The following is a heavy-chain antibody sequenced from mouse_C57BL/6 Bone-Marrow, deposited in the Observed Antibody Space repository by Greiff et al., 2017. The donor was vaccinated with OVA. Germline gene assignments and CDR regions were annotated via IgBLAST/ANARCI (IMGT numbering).Heavy chain of an antibody. Sequence: VQLQQSGPGLVQPSQSLSITCTVSGFSLTSYGVHWVRQSPGKGLEWLGVIWSGGSTDYNAAFISRLSISKDNSKSQVFFKMNSLQADDTAIYYCASSITTVVAPYWYFDVWGTGTTVTVSS. J-gene: IGHJ1*03. CDR1: GFSLTSYG. CDR3: ASSITTVVAPYWYFDV. CDR2: IWSGGST. D-gene: IGHD1-1*01. V-gene: IGHV2-2*01.